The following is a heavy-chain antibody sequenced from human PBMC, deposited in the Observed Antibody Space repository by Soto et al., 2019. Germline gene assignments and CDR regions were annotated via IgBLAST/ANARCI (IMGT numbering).Heavy chain of an antibody. D-gene: IGHD4-4*01. Sequence: GGSLRLSCAASGFTFSSYAMHWVRQAPGKGLEWVAVISYDGSNKYYADSVKGRFTISRDNSKNTLYLQMNSLRAEDTAVYYCARARHDYTAFDIWGQGTMVTVSS. CDR1: GFTFSSYA. V-gene: IGHV3-30-3*01. CDR3: ARARHDYTAFDI. CDR2: ISYDGSNK. J-gene: IGHJ3*02.